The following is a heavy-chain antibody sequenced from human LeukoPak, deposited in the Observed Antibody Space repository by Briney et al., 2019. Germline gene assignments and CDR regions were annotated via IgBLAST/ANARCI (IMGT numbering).Heavy chain of an antibody. CDR1: GFTVSSNY. V-gene: IGHV3-53*01. D-gene: IGHD2-2*02. CDR3: ARNTAAIVLRYFYFYMDV. J-gene: IGHJ6*03. CDR2: IYSGGST. Sequence: GGSLRLSCAASGFTVSSNYMSWVRQAPGKGLEWVSVIYSGGSTYYADSVKGRFTISRDNSKNTLYLQMNSLRAADTAVYYCARNTAAIVLRYFYFYMDVWGKGTTVTVSS.